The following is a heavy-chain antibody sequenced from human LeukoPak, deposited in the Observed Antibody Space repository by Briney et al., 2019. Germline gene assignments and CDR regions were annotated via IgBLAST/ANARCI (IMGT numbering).Heavy chain of an antibody. Sequence: GGSLRLSCAASGFTFDDYAMHWVRQAPGKGLEWVSGISWNSGSIGYADSVKGRFTISRDNAKNSLYLQMNSLRAEDTAVYYCARGRRRLAAAGATPPAPYFNYWGQGTLVTVSS. CDR3: ARGRRRLAAAGATPPAPYFNY. CDR2: ISWNSGSI. V-gene: IGHV3-9*01. D-gene: IGHD6-13*01. CDR1: GFTFDDYA. J-gene: IGHJ4*02.